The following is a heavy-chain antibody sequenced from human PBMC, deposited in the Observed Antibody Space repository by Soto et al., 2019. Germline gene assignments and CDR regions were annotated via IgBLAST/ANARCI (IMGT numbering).Heavy chain of an antibody. CDR2: IYHSGST. Sequence: QVQLQESGPGLVKPSGTLSLTCAVSGGSISSSNWWRWVRQPPGKGLEWIGEIYHSGSTNYNQSLKSRVTISVDKSKNQCSLKLSSVTAADTAVYYCARDVGIVRGATNYFDYWGQGTLVTVSS. CDR3: ARDVGIVRGATNYFDY. V-gene: IGHV4-4*02. D-gene: IGHD3-10*01. J-gene: IGHJ4*02. CDR1: GGSISSSNW.